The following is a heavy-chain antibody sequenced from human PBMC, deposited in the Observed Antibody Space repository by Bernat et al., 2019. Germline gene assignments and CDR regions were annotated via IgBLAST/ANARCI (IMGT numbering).Heavy chain of an antibody. V-gene: IGHV3-53*02. CDR2: IYIGGST. J-gene: IGHJ6*04. CDR1: GFTVSSNY. Sequence: EVQLVETGGGLIQPGGSLRLSCAASGFTVSSNYMSWVRQAPGKGLEWVSVIYIGGSTYYADSVKGRFNISRDNSKNTLYLQMNSLRAEDTAVYYCATRRAGYYKYGMDVWGKGTTVNVYS. CDR3: ATRRAGYYKYGMDV. D-gene: IGHD6-19*01.